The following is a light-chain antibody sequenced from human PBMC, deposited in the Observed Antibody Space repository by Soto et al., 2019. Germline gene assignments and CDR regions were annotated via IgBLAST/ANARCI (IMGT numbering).Light chain of an antibody. CDR3: QTWATGIVV. CDR2: VSSDGSH. Sequence: QLVLTQSPSASASLGASVKFTCTLSSGHSNYAIAWHQQQPEKGPRYLMKVSSDGSHTKGDGIPDRFSGSSSGPERYLTIAGLQSEDEADYYCQTWATGIVVFGGGTQLTVL. V-gene: IGLV4-69*01. CDR1: SGHSNYA. J-gene: IGLJ2*01.